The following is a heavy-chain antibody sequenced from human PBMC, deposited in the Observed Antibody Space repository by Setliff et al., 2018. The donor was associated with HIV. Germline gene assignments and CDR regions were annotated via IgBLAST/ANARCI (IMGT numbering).Heavy chain of an antibody. Sequence: SETLSLTCAVSSYSISSGYYWGWIRQPPGKGLEWIGSLFYSGSTYYNPSLKGRVTISVDTSKNQFSLKLSSVTAADTAVYYCARATGDSGYPRFFHYWGQGTLVTVSS. CDR3: ARATGDSGYPRFFHY. V-gene: IGHV4-38-2*01. D-gene: IGHD3-22*01. J-gene: IGHJ4*02. CDR2: LFYSGST. CDR1: SYSISSGYY.